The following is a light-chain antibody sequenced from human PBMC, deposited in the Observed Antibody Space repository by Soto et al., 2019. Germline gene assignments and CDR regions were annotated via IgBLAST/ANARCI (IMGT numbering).Light chain of an antibody. CDR3: QSYDSSLSGYV. CDR2: GNS. J-gene: IGLJ1*01. Sequence: QSVLTQPPSVSGAPGQKVTISCTGSSSNIGAGYDVNWYHQLPGTAPQLLIHGNSNRPSGVPDRFSGSKSGSSASLAITGLQAEDEADYFGQSYDSSLSGYVFGPGTKVTVL. CDR1: SSNIGAGYD. V-gene: IGLV1-40*01.